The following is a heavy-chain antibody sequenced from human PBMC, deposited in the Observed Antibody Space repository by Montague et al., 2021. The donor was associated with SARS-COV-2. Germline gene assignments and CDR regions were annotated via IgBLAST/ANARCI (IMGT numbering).Heavy chain of an antibody. J-gene: IGHJ5*02. V-gene: IGHV4-39*01. Sequence: SETLSLTCTVSGGSISSYYWSWIRQPPGKGLEWIGSIYYSGSTYYNPSLKSRVTISVDTSKNQFSLKLSSVTAADTAVYYCARPLNLYYYGSWSYSSWFDPWGQGTLVTVSS. D-gene: IGHD3-10*01. CDR3: ARPLNLYYYGSWSYSSWFDP. CDR2: IYYSGST. CDR1: GGSISSYY.